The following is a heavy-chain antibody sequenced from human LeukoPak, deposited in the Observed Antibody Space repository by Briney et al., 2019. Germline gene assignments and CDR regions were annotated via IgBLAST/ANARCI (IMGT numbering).Heavy chain of an antibody. CDR3: ARQGAGEVVVVPAAMLNFDY. J-gene: IGHJ4*02. V-gene: IGHV4-39*01. CDR1: GGSISSSSYY. D-gene: IGHD2-2*01. Sequence: SETLSLTCTVSGGSISSSSYYWGWIRQPSGKGLEWIGSIYYSGSTYYNPSLKSRVTISVDTSKNQFSLKLSSVTAADTAVYYCARQGAGEVVVVPAAMLNFDYWGQGTLVTVSS. CDR2: IYYSGST.